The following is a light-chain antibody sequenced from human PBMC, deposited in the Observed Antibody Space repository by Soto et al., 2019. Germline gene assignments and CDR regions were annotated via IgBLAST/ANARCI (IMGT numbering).Light chain of an antibody. J-gene: IGKJ1*01. Sequence: VLTQSPGTLSLSPGERATLSCRASQSISSSFLAWYQQKPGQAPRLLIYGASSRATGIPDRFSGSGSGTDFTLTISRLEPEDAAVYYCQQYVRSPPSWTFGQGTKVEIK. CDR2: GAS. CDR3: QQYVRSPPSWT. CDR1: QSISSSF. V-gene: IGKV3-20*01.